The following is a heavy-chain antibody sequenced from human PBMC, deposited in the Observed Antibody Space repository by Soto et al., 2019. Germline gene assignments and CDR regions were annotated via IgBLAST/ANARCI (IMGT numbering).Heavy chain of an antibody. Sequence: GPGPGKTSETLSLTCAVYGGSFSGYYWSWIRQPPGKGLEWIGEINHSGSTNYNPSLKSRVTISVDTSKNQFSLKLSSVTAADTAVYYCAREEYDPGGMDVWGQGTTVTVSS. J-gene: IGHJ6*02. V-gene: IGHV4-34*01. CDR3: AREEYDPGGMDV. CDR2: INHSGST. CDR1: GGSFSGYY. D-gene: IGHD3-3*01.